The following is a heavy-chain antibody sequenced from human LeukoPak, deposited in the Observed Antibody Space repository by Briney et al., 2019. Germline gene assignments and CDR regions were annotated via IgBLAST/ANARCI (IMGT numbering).Heavy chain of an antibody. D-gene: IGHD4-17*01. J-gene: IGHJ4*02. CDR1: GGSISRGGYW. CDR3: ARVYGDYGAPADY. Sequence: SETLSLTCTVPGGSISRGGYWWSWIRQHPGKGLEFIGYIYFSGITFYNPSLQSRVTISVDTSKNQFSLKLSSVTVADTAVYYCARVYGDYGAPADYWGQGTLVTVSS. CDR2: IYFSGIT. V-gene: IGHV4-31*03.